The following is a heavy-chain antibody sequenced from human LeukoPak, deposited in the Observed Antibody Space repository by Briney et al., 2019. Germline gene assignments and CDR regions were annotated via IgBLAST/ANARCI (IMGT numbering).Heavy chain of an antibody. CDR3: ARPVAIPDAFDI. D-gene: IGHD2-2*02. Sequence: GESLKIACKVSGYSFSSYWIGWVRQMPGKGLEWMGIIFPGDSDTRYSPSFQGQVTISADKSINTAYLQWSNLKASDTAMYFCARPVAIPDAFDIWGQGTMVTVSS. CDR2: IFPGDSDT. V-gene: IGHV5-51*01. J-gene: IGHJ3*02. CDR1: GYSFSSYW.